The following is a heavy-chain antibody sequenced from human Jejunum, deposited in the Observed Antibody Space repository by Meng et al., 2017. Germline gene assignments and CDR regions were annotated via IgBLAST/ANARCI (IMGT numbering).Heavy chain of an antibody. J-gene: IGHJ4*02. CDR1: GSSIGGSSDD. CDR3: ARHDERAFTVTAFES. Sequence: HLQLQESGPGLVKPSETLSLTSTFPGSSIGGSSDDWAWSRQPPEKGLGWMGSVYYGGTTYYNPSLQSRGTISRDTAKNQFSLQLTSLTATDTAVYYCARHDERAFTVTAFESWGQGVLVTVSS. CDR2: VYYGGTT. D-gene: IGHD2-21*02. V-gene: IGHV4-39*01.